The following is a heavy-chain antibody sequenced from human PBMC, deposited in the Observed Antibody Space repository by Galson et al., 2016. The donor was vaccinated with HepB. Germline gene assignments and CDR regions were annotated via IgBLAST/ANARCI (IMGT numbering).Heavy chain of an antibody. D-gene: IGHD1-1*01. Sequence: SLRLSCAASGFSFRSNFWMSWVRQAPGKGLEWVAVIWYDGKKKYYGDSVKGRFSISRDNSKNTVYLQMNSLRGEDTAVYYCAKDDNWNDAYYYYGMDFWGQGTTVTVSS. CDR3: AKDDNWNDAYYYYGMDF. J-gene: IGHJ6*02. CDR2: IWYDGKKK. V-gene: IGHV3-33*06. CDR1: GFSFRSNFW.